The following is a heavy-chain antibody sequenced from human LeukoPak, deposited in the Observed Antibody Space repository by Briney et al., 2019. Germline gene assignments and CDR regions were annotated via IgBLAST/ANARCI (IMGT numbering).Heavy chain of an antibody. Sequence: GGSLRLSCAASGFTFSTYSMNWVRQAPGKGLEWVSYISSSPGSADSVKGRFTISRDNAKNSLYLQMNSLRAEDTSVYYCARDVVFYYYDSSGYFGAFDIWGQGTMVTVSS. D-gene: IGHD3-22*01. J-gene: IGHJ3*02. CDR3: ARDVVFYYYDSSGYFGAFDI. CDR2: ISSSPG. CDR1: GFTFSTYS. V-gene: IGHV3-48*04.